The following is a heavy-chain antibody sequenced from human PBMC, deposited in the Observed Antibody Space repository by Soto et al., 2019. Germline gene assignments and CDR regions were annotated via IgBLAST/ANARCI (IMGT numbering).Heavy chain of an antibody. CDR1: GYTFTSYG. Sequence: QVQLVQSGAEVKKPGASVKVSCKASGYTFTSYGISCVRQAPGQGLDWMGWISADNGNTNYAQKLQGRVTMTTDTTTSTAYMEQRTLRSDETAVYYCARKHAAAVANNWFDAWGQGTLVTVSP. D-gene: IGHD6-13*01. CDR3: ARKHAAAVANNWFDA. J-gene: IGHJ5*02. CDR2: ISADNGNT. V-gene: IGHV1-18*04.